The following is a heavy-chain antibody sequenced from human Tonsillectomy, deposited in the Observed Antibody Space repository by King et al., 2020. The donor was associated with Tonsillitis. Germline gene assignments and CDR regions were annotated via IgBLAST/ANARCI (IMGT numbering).Heavy chain of an antibody. D-gene: IGHD3-3*01. V-gene: IGHV3-49*04. CDR2: IRSEAYGGTT. J-gene: IGHJ4*02. Sequence: VQLVESGGGLVQPGRSLRLSCTTSGFTFDDYALSWVRQAPGKGLEWVGFIRSEAYGGTTEYAASVKGRFAISRDVSKSIAYLQMNSLKTGDTAVYYCTREFHFDFWSGYLDYWGQGTLVTVSS. CDR3: TREFHFDFWSGYLDY. CDR1: GFTFDDYA.